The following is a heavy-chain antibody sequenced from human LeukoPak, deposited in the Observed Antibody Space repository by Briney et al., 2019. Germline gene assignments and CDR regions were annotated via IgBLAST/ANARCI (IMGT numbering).Heavy chain of an antibody. CDR1: GYSISSGYY. V-gene: IGHV4-38-2*02. CDR3: ARHGAYSSPPRY. CDR2: IYYSGST. D-gene: IGHD6-13*01. J-gene: IGHJ4*02. Sequence: PSETLSLTCTVSGYSISSGYYWGWIRQPPGTGLEWIGTIYYSGSTYYNPSLKSRVTISVDTSKNQFSLKLSSVTAADTAVYYCARHGAYSSPPRYWGQGTLVTVSS.